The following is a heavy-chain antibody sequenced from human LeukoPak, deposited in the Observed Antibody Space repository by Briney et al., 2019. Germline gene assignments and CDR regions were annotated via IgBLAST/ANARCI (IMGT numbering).Heavy chain of an antibody. V-gene: IGHV1-69*13. CDR1: EGTFSSYA. CDR2: IIPIFGTA. D-gene: IGHD6-13*01. J-gene: IGHJ3*02. Sequence: ASVKVSCKASEGTFSSYAISWVRQAPGQGLEWMGGIIPIFGTANYAQKFQGRVTITADESTSTAYMELSSLRSEDTAVYYCARGGVAAAAYRVHAFDIWGQGTMVTVSS. CDR3: ARGGVAAAAYRVHAFDI.